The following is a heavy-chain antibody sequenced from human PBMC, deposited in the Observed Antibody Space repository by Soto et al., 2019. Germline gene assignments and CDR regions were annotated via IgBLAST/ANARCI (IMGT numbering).Heavy chain of an antibody. D-gene: IGHD5-18*01. CDR3: ARRRRGYSYADY. V-gene: IGHV4-39*01. CDR1: GGSISSSSYY. J-gene: IGHJ4*02. CDR2: IYYSGNT. Sequence: QLQLQESGPGLVKPSETLSPTCTVSGGSISSSSYYWGWIRQPPGKGLEWIGSIYYSGNTYYNPSLKSRVTISVDTSKNQFSLKLSSVTAADTAVYYCARRRRGYSYADYWGQGTLVTVSS.